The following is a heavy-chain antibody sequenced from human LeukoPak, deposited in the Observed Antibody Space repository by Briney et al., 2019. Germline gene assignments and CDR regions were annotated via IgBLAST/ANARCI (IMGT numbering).Heavy chain of an antibody. CDR3: ARAGIAVAEFDY. V-gene: IGHV3-30*03. J-gene: IGHJ4*02. CDR2: ISYDGSNK. CDR1: GFTFSSYG. D-gene: IGHD6-19*01. Sequence: PGRSLRLSCAASGFTFSSYGMHWVRQAPGKGLEWVAVISYDGSNKYYADSVKGRFTISRDNSKNTLYLQMNSLRSEDTAVYYCARAGIAVAEFDYWGQGTLVTVSS.